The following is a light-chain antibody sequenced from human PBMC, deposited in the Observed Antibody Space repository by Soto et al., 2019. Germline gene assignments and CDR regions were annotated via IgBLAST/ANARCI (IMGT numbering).Light chain of an antibody. J-gene: IGKJ1*01. CDR2: GAS. Sequence: EIVMTQSPATLSVSPGERAIVSCRASQSVSSNLAWYQQKPGQAPRLLIYGASTRATGIPARFSGSGSGTEFTLTISSLQSEDFAVYYCQHYNNWPRTFGQGTKVEIK. CDR3: QHYNNWPRT. V-gene: IGKV3-15*01. CDR1: QSVSSN.